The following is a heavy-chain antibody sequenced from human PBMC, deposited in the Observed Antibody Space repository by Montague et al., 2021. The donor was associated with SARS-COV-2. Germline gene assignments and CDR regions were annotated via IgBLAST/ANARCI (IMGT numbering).Heavy chain of an antibody. CDR2: INHSGST. V-gene: IGHV4-34*01. J-gene: IGHJ4*02. CDR3: ARSSILGAHRFDY. CDR1: GGSFSGYY. D-gene: IGHD3-16*01. Sequence: SETLSLTCAVYGGSFSGYYWSWIRQPPGKGLEWIGEINHSGSTNYNPSLKSRFTISVDKSKNQFSLRLSSVTAADTAVYYCARSSILGAHRFDYWGQGTLVTVSS.